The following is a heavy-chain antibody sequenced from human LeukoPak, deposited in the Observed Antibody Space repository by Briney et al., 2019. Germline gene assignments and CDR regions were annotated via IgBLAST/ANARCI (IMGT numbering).Heavy chain of an antibody. CDR3: ASRKLGNDY. CDR1: GGSVSDYY. J-gene: IGHJ4*02. D-gene: IGHD7-27*01. Sequence: SETLSLTCTVSGGSVSDYYWSWIRQSPGKGLEWIGYIYYNETSYNPSLKSRVTISADTSKNQFSLKLSSVTAADPAVYYCASRKLGNDYWGQGTLVTVSS. CDR2: IYYNET. V-gene: IGHV4-59*02.